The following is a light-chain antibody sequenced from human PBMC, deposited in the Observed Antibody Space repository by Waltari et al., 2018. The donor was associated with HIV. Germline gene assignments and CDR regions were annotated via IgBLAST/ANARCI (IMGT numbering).Light chain of an antibody. Sequence: QSVLTQTPSASGTPGQRVTISCSGSSSNIGSNYVYWYQQLPGTAPKLLIYRNNQRPSGVADLFSGAKSGTSASLAISGLRSEDEADYYCAAWDDSLSGWVFGGGTKLTVL. CDR1: SSNIGSNY. CDR2: RNN. V-gene: IGLV1-47*01. CDR3: AAWDDSLSGWV. J-gene: IGLJ3*02.